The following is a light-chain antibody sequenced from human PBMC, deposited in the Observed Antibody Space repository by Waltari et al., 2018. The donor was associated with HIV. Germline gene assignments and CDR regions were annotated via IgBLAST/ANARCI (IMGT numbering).Light chain of an antibody. J-gene: IGKJ1*01. CDR3: QQYNDWLSWT. CDR2: DAS. Sequence: EIVMTQSPATLSVSPGQRATVSCWASQSISSNLAWYQQRPGQAPRLLVYDASTRVAGIQARFSASGFATEFTLTISSLQSEDFAVYYCQQYNDWLSWTFGQGTKVEMK. CDR1: QSISSN. V-gene: IGKV3-15*01.